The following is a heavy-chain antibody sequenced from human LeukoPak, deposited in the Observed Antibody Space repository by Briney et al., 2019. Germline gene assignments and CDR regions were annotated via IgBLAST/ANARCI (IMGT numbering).Heavy chain of an antibody. CDR1: GGSISSGGYY. V-gene: IGHV4-30-2*01. D-gene: IGHD6-19*01. Sequence: SQTLSLTCTVSGGSISSGGYYWSWIRQPPGKGLEWIGEINHSGSTNYNPSLKSRATISVDTSKNRFSLKLSSVTAADTAVYYCARVAPYSSGWYFPSNYFDYWGQGTLVTVSS. CDR3: ARVAPYSSGWYFPSNYFDY. CDR2: INHSGST. J-gene: IGHJ4*02.